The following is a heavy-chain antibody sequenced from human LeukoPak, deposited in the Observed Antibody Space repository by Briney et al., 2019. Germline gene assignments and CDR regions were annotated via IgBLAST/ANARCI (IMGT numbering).Heavy chain of an antibody. CDR2: IYYSGST. D-gene: IGHD2-2*01. Sequence: SETLSLTCTVSGGSISGYYWSWIRQPPGKGLEWIGYIYYSGSTNYNPSLKSRVTISIDTSKNQFSLKLSSVTAADTAVYYCARSPRGAAAIDYWGQGTLVTVSS. J-gene: IGHJ4*02. CDR3: ARSPRGAAAIDY. V-gene: IGHV4-59*12. CDR1: GGSISGYY.